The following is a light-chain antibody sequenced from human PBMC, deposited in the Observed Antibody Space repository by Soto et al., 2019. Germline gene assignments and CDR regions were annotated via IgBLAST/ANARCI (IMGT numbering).Light chain of an antibody. CDR3: GSYTGTDTPFV. V-gene: IGLV2-14*01. CDR2: EVS. Sequence: QSALAQPSSVSGSPGQSVTISCTGTSTDVGGYNYVSWYQHHTGKGPKRIIYEVSNRPSGVSDRFSGSTSGNKSSLIISNLQAEHESDYYCGSYTGTDTPFVFGTGTKGTVL. J-gene: IGLJ1*01. CDR1: STDVGGYNY.